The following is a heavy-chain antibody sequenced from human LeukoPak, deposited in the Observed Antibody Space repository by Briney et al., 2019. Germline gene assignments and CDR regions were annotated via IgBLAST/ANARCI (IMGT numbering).Heavy chain of an antibody. CDR1: GFTFRTYA. Sequence: PGGSLRLSCAASGFTFRTYAMNWVRQAPGKGLEWVSYISNDGNTIYYADSVKGRFTTSRDNAKNSLYLQMNSLRAEDTATYYCARGAESSGYDYWGQGTLVTVSS. CDR3: ARGAESSGYDY. CDR2: ISNDGNTI. J-gene: IGHJ4*02. V-gene: IGHV3-48*03. D-gene: IGHD3-22*01.